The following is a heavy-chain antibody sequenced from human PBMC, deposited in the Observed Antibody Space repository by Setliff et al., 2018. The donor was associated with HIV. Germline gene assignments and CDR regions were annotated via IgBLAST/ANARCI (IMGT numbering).Heavy chain of an antibody. CDR3: VRHTGAWRAFDI. D-gene: IGHD3-10*01. Sequence: GGSLRLSCAASGFTFSNAWMGWVRQAPGKGLEWVGRIKSKTDGGTTDYAAPVKGRFTISRDDTNNTLYLQMNSLKTEDTAVYYCVRHTGAWRAFDIWGQGTMVTVSS. V-gene: IGHV3-15*01. CDR2: IKSKTDGGTT. J-gene: IGHJ3*02. CDR1: GFTFSNAW.